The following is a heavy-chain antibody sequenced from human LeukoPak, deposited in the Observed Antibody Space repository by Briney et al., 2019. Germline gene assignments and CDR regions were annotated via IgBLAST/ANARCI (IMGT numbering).Heavy chain of an antibody. J-gene: IGHJ5*02. V-gene: IGHV4-34*01. CDR3: ASFLYRDWFDP. CDR1: GGSFSGYY. CDR2: IYHSGST. D-gene: IGHD2-8*01. Sequence: SETLSLTCAVYGGSFSGYYWSWIRQPPGKGLEWIGYIYHSGSTNYNPSLKSRVTISVDKSKNQFSLKLSSVTAADTAVYYCASFLYRDWFDPWGQGTLVTVSS.